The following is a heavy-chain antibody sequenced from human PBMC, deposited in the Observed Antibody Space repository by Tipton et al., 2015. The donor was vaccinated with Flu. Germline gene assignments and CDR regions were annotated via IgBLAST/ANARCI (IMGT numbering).Heavy chain of an antibody. J-gene: IGHJ4*02. CDR2: LYASGDT. CDR1: GGSITDNHYY. D-gene: IGHD2-21*01. Sequence: TLSLTCTVSGGSITDNHYYWNWIRQPAGRGLQWIGRLYASGDTFYSPSFRSRVSISADTSNNQFSLMLASVTAADTAVYFCARARLSVTDSSEHFDFWGQGALVTVSS. CDR3: ARARLSVTDSSEHFDF. V-gene: IGHV4-61*02.